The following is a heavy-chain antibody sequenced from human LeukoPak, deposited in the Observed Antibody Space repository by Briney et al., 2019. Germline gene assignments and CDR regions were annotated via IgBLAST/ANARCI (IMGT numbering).Heavy chain of an antibody. CDR2: ITGSAGNT. CDR3: AKSSKERDSSGWFWDY. J-gene: IGHJ4*02. CDR1: GFTFSDYA. Sequence: GGSLRLSCAASGFTFSDYAMSWVRQAPGKGLEWVSGLEWVSAITGSAGNTYYTDSVKGRFTISRDNSKNTLYLLMNSLRAEDTAVYYCAKSSKERDSSGWFWDYWGQGTPVTVSS. V-gene: IGHV3-23*01. D-gene: IGHD6-19*01.